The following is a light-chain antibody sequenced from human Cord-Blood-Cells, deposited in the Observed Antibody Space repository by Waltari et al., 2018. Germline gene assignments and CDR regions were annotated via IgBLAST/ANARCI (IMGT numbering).Light chain of an antibody. V-gene: IGLV2-14*01. Sequence: QSALTQPASVSGSPGQSITISCTGTRRAVGGYNYVSWYQQHPGKAPKLMIYEVSNRPSGVSNRFSGSKSGNTASLTISGLQAEDEADYYCSSYTSSSTSFYVFGTGTKVTVL. J-gene: IGLJ1*01. CDR2: EVS. CDR3: SSYTSSSTSFYV. CDR1: RRAVGGYNY.